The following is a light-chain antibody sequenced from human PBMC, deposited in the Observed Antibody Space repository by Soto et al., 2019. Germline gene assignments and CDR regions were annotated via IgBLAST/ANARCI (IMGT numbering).Light chain of an antibody. CDR3: QQYNSWPQWT. J-gene: IGKJ1*01. CDR2: GAS. Sequence: EIGMTQSPATLSVSPGERATLSCRASQSVSSNLAWYQQKPGQAPRLLIYGASTRATGIPARFSGSGSGTEFTLTISSLQSEDVAVYYCQQYNSWPQWTFGQGSQVEIK. CDR1: QSVSSN. V-gene: IGKV3-15*01.